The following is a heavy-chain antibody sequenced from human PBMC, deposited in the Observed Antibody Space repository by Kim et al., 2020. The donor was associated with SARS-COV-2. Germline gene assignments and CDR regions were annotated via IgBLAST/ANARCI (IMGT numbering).Heavy chain of an antibody. V-gene: IGHV4-59*12. CDR1: GDSLINYY. CDR3: ARGLRGPDPGVTGFDF. J-gene: IGHJ4*02. Sequence: SETLSLTCSVSGDSLINYYWSWIRLTPGTGLEWIGYIYYSGITNYNPSLKSRATISVATSKNQFSLSLISVTAADTGVYYCARGLRGPDPGVTGFDFWGLGTLVTVSS. CDR2: IYYSGIT. D-gene: IGHD2-21*02.